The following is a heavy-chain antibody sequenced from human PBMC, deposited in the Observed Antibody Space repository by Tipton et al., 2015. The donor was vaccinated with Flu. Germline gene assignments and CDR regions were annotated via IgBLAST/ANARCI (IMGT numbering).Heavy chain of an antibody. CDR2: KYHSGTT. J-gene: IGHJ4*02. CDR3: ARLTTRTYCPDY. Sequence: LRLSCSVSGDSISSGYLWGWIRQPPGKGLEWIGSKYHSGTTYYNPSLKSRVTMSIDTSENQLSLKLSSVTAADTAVYYCARLTTRTYCPDYWGQGTLVTVSS. D-gene: IGHD1-26*01. CDR1: GDSISSGYL. V-gene: IGHV4-38-2*01.